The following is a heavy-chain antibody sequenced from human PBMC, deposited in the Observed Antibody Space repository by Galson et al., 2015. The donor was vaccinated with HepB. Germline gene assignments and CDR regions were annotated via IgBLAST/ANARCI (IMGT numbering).Heavy chain of an antibody. J-gene: IGHJ4*02. V-gene: IGHV3-15*01. CDR2: IKSKTDGGTT. CDR1: GFAFSNAW. Sequence: SLRLSCAASGFAFSNAWMSWVRQAPGKGLEWVGRIKSKTDGGTTDYAAPVKGRFTISRDDSKNTLYLRMNSLKTEDTAVYYCTTEGEYSGYDFAFWGQGTLVTVSS. D-gene: IGHD5-12*01. CDR3: TTEGEYSGYDFAF.